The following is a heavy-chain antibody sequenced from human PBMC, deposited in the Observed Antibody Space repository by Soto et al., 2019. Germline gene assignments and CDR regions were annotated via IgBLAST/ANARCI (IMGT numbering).Heavy chain of an antibody. CDR3: AGLRIFGGFMGGMDV. CDR2: ISRGSSPI. V-gene: IGHV3-48*02. D-gene: IGHD3-3*01. CDR1: GFTFSSYN. Sequence: GGSLRLSCAASGFTFSSYNMNWVRQAPGKGLEWLSYISRGSSPIYYADSVKGRFTISRDNAKNSLYLQMSSLRDEDTAVYYCAGLRIFGGFMGGMDVWGQGTRVTVSS. J-gene: IGHJ6*02.